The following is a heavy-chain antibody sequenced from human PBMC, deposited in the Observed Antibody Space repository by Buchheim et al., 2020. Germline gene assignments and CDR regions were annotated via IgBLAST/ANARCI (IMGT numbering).Heavy chain of an antibody. Sequence: EVLLLESGGDLVQPGGSMRLSCAVSGFTFSTYGMSWVRQAPGKGLEWLSGITASGSSTYYADSVKGRFTISRDNSMNTLYLQMMSLRVEDTAVYYCAAFSSSGLWGQGTL. CDR2: ITASGSST. D-gene: IGHD2-2*01. CDR3: AAFSSSGL. V-gene: IGHV3-23*01. CDR1: GFTFSTYG. J-gene: IGHJ4*02.